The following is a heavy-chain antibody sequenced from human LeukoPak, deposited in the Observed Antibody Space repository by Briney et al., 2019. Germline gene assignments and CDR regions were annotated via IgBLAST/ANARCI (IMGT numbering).Heavy chain of an antibody. CDR3: ARDQWYGDYWGTVDV. CDR1: GFTFSSYS. J-gene: IGHJ6*04. V-gene: IGHV3-21*01. CDR2: ISSSSSYI. D-gene: IGHD4-17*01. Sequence: GGSLRLSCAASGFTFSSYSMNWVRQAPGKGLEWVSSISSSSSYIYYADSVKGRFTISRDNAKNSLYLQMNSLRAEDTAVYYCARDQWYGDYWGTVDVWGKGTTVTVSP.